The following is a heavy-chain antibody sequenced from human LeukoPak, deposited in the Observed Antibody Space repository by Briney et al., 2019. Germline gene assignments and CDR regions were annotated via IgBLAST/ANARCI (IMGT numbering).Heavy chain of an antibody. V-gene: IGHV3-30*18. CDR3: AKEATTVTDDAFDI. Sequence: GRSLRLSCAASGFTFSSYGMHWVRQAPGKGLEWVAVISYDGSNKYYADSVKGRFTISRDNSKNTLYLQMNSLRAEDAAVYYCAKEATTVTDDAFDIWGQGTMVTVSS. J-gene: IGHJ3*02. CDR1: GFTFSSYG. CDR2: ISYDGSNK. D-gene: IGHD4-17*01.